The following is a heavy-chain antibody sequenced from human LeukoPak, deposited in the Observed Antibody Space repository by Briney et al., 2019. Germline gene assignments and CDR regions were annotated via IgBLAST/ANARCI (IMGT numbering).Heavy chain of an antibody. J-gene: IGHJ5*02. CDR3: ATLREYGWWFDP. D-gene: IGHD2/OR15-2a*01. CDR2: IYHSGST. CDR1: GYSISSGYY. V-gene: IGHV4-38-2*02. Sequence: SETLSLTCTVSGYSISSGYYWGWIRQPPGKGLEWIGSIYHSGSTYYNPSLKSRVTISVDTSKNQFSLKLSSVTAADTAVYNCATLREYGWWFDPWGQGTLVTVSS.